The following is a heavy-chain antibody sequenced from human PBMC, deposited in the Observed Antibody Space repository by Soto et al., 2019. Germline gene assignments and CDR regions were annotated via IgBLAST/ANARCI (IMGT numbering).Heavy chain of an antibody. Sequence: SETLSLPCTVSAGSLSRSRHYWGRLRHPPGKGLEWIGSIYYSGSTYYNPSLKSRVTISVDTSKNQFSLKLSSVTAADTAVYYCARLGTGLRFGLNWCQGTLVTVSS. CDR3: ARLGTGLRFGLN. CDR1: AGSLSRSRHY. J-gene: IGHJ4*02. V-gene: IGHV4-39*01. D-gene: IGHD5-12*01. CDR2: IYYSGST.